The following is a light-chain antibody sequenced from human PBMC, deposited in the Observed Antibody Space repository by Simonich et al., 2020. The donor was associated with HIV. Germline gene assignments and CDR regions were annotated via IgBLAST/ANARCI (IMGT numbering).Light chain of an antibody. V-gene: IGLV2-23*01. CDR3: CSYAGSSTLL. CDR1: SSDVGSYNL. J-gene: IGLJ2*01. Sequence: QSALTQPASVSGSPGQSITISCTGTSSDVGSYNLVSWYQQHPGKAPKLMIYEGNKRPAGVSNRFSGDKSGNTASLTISGLQAEDEADYYCCSYAGSSTLLFGGGTKLTVL. CDR2: EGN.